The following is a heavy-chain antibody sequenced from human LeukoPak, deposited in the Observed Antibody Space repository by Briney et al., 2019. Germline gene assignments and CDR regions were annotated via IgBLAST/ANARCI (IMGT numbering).Heavy chain of an antibody. V-gene: IGHV1-2*06. Sequence: ASVKASCKASGYTFTGYYMHWVRQAPGQGLEWMGRINPNSGGTNYAQKFQGRVTMTRDTSISTAYMELSRLRSDDTAVYYCARGTSEGRYYFDYWGQGTLVTVSS. CDR2: INPNSGGT. CDR1: GYTFTGYY. J-gene: IGHJ4*02. CDR3: ARGTSEGRYYFDY. D-gene: IGHD1-7*01.